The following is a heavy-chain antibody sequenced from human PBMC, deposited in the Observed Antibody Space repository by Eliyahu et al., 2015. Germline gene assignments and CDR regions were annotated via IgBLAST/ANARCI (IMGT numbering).Heavy chain of an antibody. CDR2: INHSXST. CDR3: ARLGRFLEWSAQDY. V-gene: IGHV4-34*01. J-gene: IGHJ4*02. CDR1: GGSFXCYY. D-gene: IGHD3-3*01. Sequence: QVQLQQWGAGLLKPSETLSLTCAVXGGSFXCYYWXXXRXPPGKGLEWIGEINHSXSTNYNPSLKSRVTISVDTSKNQFSLKLSSVTAADTAVYYCARLGRFLEWSAQDYWGQGTLVTVSS.